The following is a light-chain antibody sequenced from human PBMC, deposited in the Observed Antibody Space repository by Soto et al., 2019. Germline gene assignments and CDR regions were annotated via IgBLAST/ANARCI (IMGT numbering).Light chain of an antibody. J-gene: IGKJ3*01. V-gene: IGKV1-33*01. CDR2: DAS. CDR3: QQYDNLRPLFT. Sequence: DIQMTQSPSSLSASIGDRVTITCQASQDISNYLNWYQQKPGKAPKLLIYDASNLETGVPSRFSGSGSGTDFTFTISSLQAEDFATYYCQQYDNLRPLFTFGPGTKVDFK. CDR1: QDISNY.